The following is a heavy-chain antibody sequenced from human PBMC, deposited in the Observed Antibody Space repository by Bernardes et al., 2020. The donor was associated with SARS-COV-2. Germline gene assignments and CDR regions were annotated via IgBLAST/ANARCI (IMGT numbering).Heavy chain of an antibody. Sequence: GGSLRLSCAASGITFRNYDMHWVRQVTGGGLEWVSTIGAPGDTYYAHSVKGRFTISRENAKNSLFLQMSSLTVGDTAVYYCVVRTTSFDFWGQGTLVTVSS. CDR1: GITFRNYD. CDR2: IGAPGDT. V-gene: IGHV3-13*01. CDR3: VVRTTSFDF. J-gene: IGHJ4*02. D-gene: IGHD3-10*02.